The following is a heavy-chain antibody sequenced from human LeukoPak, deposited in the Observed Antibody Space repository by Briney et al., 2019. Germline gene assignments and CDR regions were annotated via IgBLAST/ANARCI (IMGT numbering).Heavy chain of an antibody. D-gene: IGHD1-26*01. Sequence: GGSLRLSRAASGFTFSNSAMSWVRQAPGKGPERVSVISGSGGTTYYAGSVKGRFTISRDNSKDTLYLQMNSLRAEDTTVYYCAKTPNSGNYYASFDYWGQGTLVTVSS. CDR2: ISGSGGTT. CDR1: GFTFSNSA. J-gene: IGHJ4*02. V-gene: IGHV3-23*01. CDR3: AKTPNSGNYYASFDY.